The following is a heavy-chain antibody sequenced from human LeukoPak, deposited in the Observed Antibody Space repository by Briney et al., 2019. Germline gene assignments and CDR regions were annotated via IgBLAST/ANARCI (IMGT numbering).Heavy chain of an antibody. CDR3: ARVGRGKGSSWQRGPFDY. CDR1: GFTFSSYA. V-gene: IGHV3-30-3*01. Sequence: GRSLRLSCAASGFTFSSYAMHWVRQAPGKGLEGVAVISYDGSNKYYADSVKGRFTISRDNSKNTLYLQMNSLRAEDTAVYYCARVGRGKGSSWQRGPFDYWGQGTLVTVSS. D-gene: IGHD6-13*01. J-gene: IGHJ4*02. CDR2: ISYDGSNK.